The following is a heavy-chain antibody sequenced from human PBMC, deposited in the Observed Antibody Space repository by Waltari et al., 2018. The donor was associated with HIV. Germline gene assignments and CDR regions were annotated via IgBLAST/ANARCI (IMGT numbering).Heavy chain of an antibody. CDR2: IKQDESEK. CDR1: FSRYY. D-gene: IGHD2-2*01. Sequence: FSRYYMNWVRQAPGKGLTWVANIKQDESEKYYVDSVKGRFTISRDDAKNLLYLQMNSLRADDTAVYFCARGPPFEYCSSTSCRFNWFDPWGQGTLVTVSS. V-gene: IGHV3-7*03. J-gene: IGHJ5*02. CDR3: ARGPPFEYCSSTSCRFNWFDP.